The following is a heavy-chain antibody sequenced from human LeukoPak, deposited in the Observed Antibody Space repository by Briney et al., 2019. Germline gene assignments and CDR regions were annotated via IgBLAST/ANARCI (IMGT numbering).Heavy chain of an antibody. J-gene: IGHJ4*02. D-gene: IGHD4-17*01. CDR3: ARAPYGYFDY. Sequence: PGGSLRLSCAASGFTFSDYWIHWVRHAPGKGLVWVSRINSDGSSTSYAASVKARFTISRDNAKNTLYLQMNSLRAEDTAVYYCARAPYGYFDYWGQGTLVTVSS. V-gene: IGHV3-74*01. CDR1: GFTFSDYW. CDR2: INSDGSST.